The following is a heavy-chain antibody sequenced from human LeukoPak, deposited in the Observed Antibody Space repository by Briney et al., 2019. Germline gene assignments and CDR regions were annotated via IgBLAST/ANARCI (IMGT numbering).Heavy chain of an antibody. CDR2: ISPSGGIT. Sequence: GGSLRLSCAASGFTFTTYWMSWVRQAPGKGLEWVSGISPSGGITYYTDSVKGRFTISRDNSKNTQSLQMNSLRAEDTAVYYCAKDDDWGRYKHWGQGTLVTVSS. V-gene: IGHV3-23*01. CDR1: GFTFTTYW. J-gene: IGHJ1*01. D-gene: IGHD3-16*01. CDR3: AKDDDWGRYKH.